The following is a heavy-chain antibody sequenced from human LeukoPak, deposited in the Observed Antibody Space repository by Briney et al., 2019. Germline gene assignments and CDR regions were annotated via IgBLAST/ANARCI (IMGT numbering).Heavy chain of an antibody. Sequence: GGSLRLSCAASGFTFSSYGMHWVRQAPGKGLEWVAVISYDGSNKYYADSVKGRFTISRDNSKNTLYLQMNSLKTEDTAVYYCTRKNYYDSSGYYPGYWGQGTLVTVSS. CDR2: ISYDGSNK. CDR1: GFTFSSYG. D-gene: IGHD3-22*01. J-gene: IGHJ4*02. CDR3: TRKNYYDSSGYYPGY. V-gene: IGHV3-30*03.